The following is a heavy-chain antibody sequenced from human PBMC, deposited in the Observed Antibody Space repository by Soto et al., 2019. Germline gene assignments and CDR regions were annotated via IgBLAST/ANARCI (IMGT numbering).Heavy chain of an antibody. CDR1: GGSITSSGYY. CDR3: ARGGGSTKVDY. CDR2: TSNSGST. J-gene: IGHJ4*02. D-gene: IGHD2-2*01. Sequence: QVQLQESRQGLVKPSQTLSLTCTVSGGSITSSGYYWSWIRQHPGEGLEWIGFTSNSGSTSYNPSLKSRVTISVDTSSNQFSLNLKSVTAADTAVYYCARGGGSTKVDYWGQGTLVTVSP. V-gene: IGHV4-31*03.